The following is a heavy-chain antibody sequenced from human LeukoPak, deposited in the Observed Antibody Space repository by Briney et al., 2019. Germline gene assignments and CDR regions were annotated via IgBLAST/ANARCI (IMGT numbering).Heavy chain of an antibody. D-gene: IGHD6-19*01. CDR2: IDSDGNNP. J-gene: IGHJ4*02. V-gene: IGHV3-74*01. CDR1: GFTFSTYW. CDR3: VREDSSGWYVVVDY. Sequence: GGSLRLSCAGCGFTFSTYWMVWVRHAPGKGLVWVSRIDSDGNNPTYADSVKGRFTISRDNAKNTLYLQMDDLRVEDTAVYYCVREDSSGWYVVVDYWGQGTLVTVSS.